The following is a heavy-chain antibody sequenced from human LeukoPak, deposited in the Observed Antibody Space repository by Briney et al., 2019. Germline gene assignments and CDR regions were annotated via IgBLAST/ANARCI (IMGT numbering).Heavy chain of an antibody. D-gene: IGHD2-15*01. V-gene: IGHV3-23*01. CDR3: ARPRLEYCSGGSCLDAFDI. J-gene: IGHJ3*02. CDR1: GFTFSSYE. Sequence: GGSLRLSCAASGFTFSSYEMNWVRQAPGKGLEWVSAISGSGSTTYYADSVKGRFTTSRDNSKNTLFLQMNSLTAEDTAIYSCARPRLEYCSGGSCLDAFDIWGQGTMVTVSS. CDR2: ISGSGSTT.